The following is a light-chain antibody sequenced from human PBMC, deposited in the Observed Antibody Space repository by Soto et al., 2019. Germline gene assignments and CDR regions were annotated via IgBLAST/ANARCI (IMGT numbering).Light chain of an antibody. CDR3: SSYTSSSTLGV. Sequence: QSALTQPASVSGSPRQSITISCTGTSSDVGGYNYVSWYQQHPGKAPKLVIYDVSNRPSGVSNRFSGSKSGNTASLTISGLQAEDEADYYCSSYTSSSTLGVFGTGTKVTVL. J-gene: IGLJ1*01. V-gene: IGLV2-14*01. CDR2: DVS. CDR1: SSDVGGYNY.